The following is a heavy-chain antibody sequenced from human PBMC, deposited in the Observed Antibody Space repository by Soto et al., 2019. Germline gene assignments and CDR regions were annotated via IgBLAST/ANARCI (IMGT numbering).Heavy chain of an antibody. CDR1: DGYINNHF. CDR3: ARINGGSPDF. Sequence: ASETLSLTCTVSDGYINNHFWSWIRQPAGKGLERIGHIYMSGTTTYNPSLKSRVTMSVDTPRNQFSLKVSSVTAADTAVYYCARINGGSPDFWGQGALVTVSS. J-gene: IGHJ4*02. D-gene: IGHD2-15*01. V-gene: IGHV4-4*07. CDR2: IYMSGTT.